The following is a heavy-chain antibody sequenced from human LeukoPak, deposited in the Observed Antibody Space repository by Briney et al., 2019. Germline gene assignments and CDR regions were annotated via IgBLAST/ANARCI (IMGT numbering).Heavy chain of an antibody. CDR1: AASISSSSHH. V-gene: IGHV4-39*01. D-gene: IGHD4/OR15-4a*01. J-gene: IGHJ5*01. CDR2: IYYGQTI. CDR3: VRHDGRGGATMGAFDS. Sequence: SATLSLTCTISAASISSSSHHRGWIRQSPGKGLEWIGSIYYGQTIYYNPSLNSRVTISVVTSKDQFTLQLNSVTAADTAVYYCVRHDGRGGATMGAFDSWGQGSLVTVCS.